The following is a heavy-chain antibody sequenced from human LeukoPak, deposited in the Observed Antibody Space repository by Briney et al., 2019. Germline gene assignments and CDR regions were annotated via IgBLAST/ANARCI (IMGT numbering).Heavy chain of an antibody. CDR3: SRDWEPGMAVAATFDY. Sequence: GGSLRLSCAASGFTFSNAWMSWVRQAPGKGLEWVGRIKSKTEGGTTDHAAPVKGRFTISRGDSKNTLYLQVNSLKGEDTAVYYCSRDWEPGMAVAATFDYWGQGNLVTVSS. D-gene: IGHD6-19*01. CDR1: GFTFSNAW. J-gene: IGHJ4*02. CDR2: IKSKTEGGTT. V-gene: IGHV3-15*01.